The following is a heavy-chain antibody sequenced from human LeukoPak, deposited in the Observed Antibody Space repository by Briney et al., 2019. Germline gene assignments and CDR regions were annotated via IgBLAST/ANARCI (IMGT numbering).Heavy chain of an antibody. CDR3: AREGDGSRYYFDY. D-gene: IGHD2-21*01. Sequence: GGSLRLSCAASGFTFSSYAMSWVRQAPGKGLEWVSAISGSGGSTYYADSVKGRFTISGDNSKNTLYLQMNSLRAEDTAVYYCAREGDGSRYYFDYWGQGILVTVTS. V-gene: IGHV3-23*01. CDR2: ISGSGGST. CDR1: GFTFSSYA. J-gene: IGHJ4*02.